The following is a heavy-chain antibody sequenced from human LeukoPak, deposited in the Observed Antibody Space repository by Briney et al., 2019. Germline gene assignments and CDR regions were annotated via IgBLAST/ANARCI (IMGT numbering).Heavy chain of an antibody. D-gene: IGHD6-13*01. V-gene: IGHV3-15*01. CDR2: IKSKTDGGTT. J-gene: IGHJ3*02. CDR3: TSSTEYSSSWYAFDI. Sequence: GGSLRLSCAASGFTFSNAWMSWVRPAPGKGLEWVGRIKSKTDGGTTDYAAPVKGRFTISRDDSKNTLYLQMNSLKTEDTAVYYCTSSTEYSSSWYAFDIWGQGTMVTVSS. CDR1: GFTFSNAW.